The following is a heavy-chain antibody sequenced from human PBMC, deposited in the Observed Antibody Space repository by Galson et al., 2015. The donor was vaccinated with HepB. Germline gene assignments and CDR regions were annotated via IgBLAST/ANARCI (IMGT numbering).Heavy chain of an antibody. Sequence: SLRLSCAASGFTFSSYAMSWVRQAPGKGLEWVSAISGSGGSTYYADSVKGRFTISRDNSKNTLYLQMNSLRAEDTAVYYCAKDRYYDIREGTYFDYWGQGTLVTVSS. J-gene: IGHJ4*02. D-gene: IGHD3-9*01. CDR1: GFTFSSYA. CDR3: AKDRYYDIREGTYFDY. CDR2: ISGSGGST. V-gene: IGHV3-23*01.